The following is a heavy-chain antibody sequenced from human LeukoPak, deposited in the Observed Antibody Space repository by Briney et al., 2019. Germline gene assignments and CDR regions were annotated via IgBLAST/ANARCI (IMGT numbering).Heavy chain of an antibody. Sequence: PSQTLSLTCTVSGGSISSGDYYWSWIRQPPGKGLVWIGYIYYSGSTYYNPSLKSRVTISVDTSKNQFSLKLSSVTAADTAVYYCARVNPYYGPGSYLNWFDPWGKGTLVTVSS. D-gene: IGHD3-10*01. CDR3: ARVNPYYGPGSYLNWFDP. J-gene: IGHJ5*02. CDR1: GGSISSGDYY. V-gene: IGHV4-30-4*08. CDR2: IYYSGST.